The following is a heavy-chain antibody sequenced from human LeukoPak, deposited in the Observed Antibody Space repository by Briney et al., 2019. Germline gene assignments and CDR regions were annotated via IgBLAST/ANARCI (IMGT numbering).Heavy chain of an antibody. V-gene: IGHV4-59*08. J-gene: IGHJ4*02. CDR2: IYYSGST. Sequence: PSETLSLTCTVSGGSISSYYWSWIRQPPGKGLEWIGYIYYSGSTNYNPSLKSRVTISVDTSKNQFSLKLSSVTAADTAVYYCARHQQRRCLVFYLDSWGQGTLVTASS. CDR1: GGSISSYY. CDR3: ARHQQRRCLVFYLDS. D-gene: IGHD6-25*01.